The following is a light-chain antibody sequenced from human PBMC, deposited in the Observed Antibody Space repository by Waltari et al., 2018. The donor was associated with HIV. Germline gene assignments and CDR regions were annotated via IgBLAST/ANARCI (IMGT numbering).Light chain of an antibody. Sequence: QSALTQPASVSGSPGQSITISCTGTSSDIGGYDYVSCYQQHPGKAPQLMIYGGSSRPSGVSNRFSGSRYGNTASLTISGLQAEDEADYYCSAYTSISTLAVFGGGTKLTVL. CDR3: SAYTSISTLAV. CDR2: GGS. V-gene: IGLV2-14*01. CDR1: SSDIGGYDY. J-gene: IGLJ2*01.